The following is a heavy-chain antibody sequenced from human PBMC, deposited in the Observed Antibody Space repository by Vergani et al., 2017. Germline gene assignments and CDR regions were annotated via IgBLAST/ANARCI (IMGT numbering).Heavy chain of an antibody. V-gene: IGHV5-51*03. CDR1: GYSFTSYW. Sequence: EVQLVQSGAEVKTPGESLKISCKGSGYSFTSYWIGWVRQMPGKGLEWMGIIYPGDPDTRYSPSFQGQVTFSLDKSISTAYLQWSSLKASDTAIYYCARADDFWSGYEPLFDYWGQGTLVTVSS. D-gene: IGHD3-3*01. CDR3: ARADDFWSGYEPLFDY. J-gene: IGHJ4*02. CDR2: IYPGDPDT.